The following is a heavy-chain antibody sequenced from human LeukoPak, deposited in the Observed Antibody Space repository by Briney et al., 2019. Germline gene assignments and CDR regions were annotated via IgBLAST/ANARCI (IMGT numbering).Heavy chain of an antibody. D-gene: IGHD3-16*01. CDR1: GFTFNRYG. CDR3: AKEGSTTFREDFDC. Sequence: GGSLRLSCAASGFTFNRYGTHWVRQAPGKGLEWVAVASSDGDTTYYADSVKGRFTISKDNSRNTLYLQMNSLRAEDTAVYYCAKEGSTTFREDFDCWGQGTLVTVSS. J-gene: IGHJ4*02. V-gene: IGHV3-30*18. CDR2: ASSDGDTT.